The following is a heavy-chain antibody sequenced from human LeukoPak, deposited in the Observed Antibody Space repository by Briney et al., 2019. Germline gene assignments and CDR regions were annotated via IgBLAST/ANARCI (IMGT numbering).Heavy chain of an antibody. CDR1: GYTFTGYY. CDR2: INPNSGGT. V-gene: IGHV1-2*02. J-gene: IGHJ4*02. Sequence: ASVKVSCKASGYTFTGYYMHWVRQAPGQGLEWMGWINPNSGGTNYAQKFQGRVTMTRDTSISTAYLALTRLRSDDTAVYYCARDNGDYWFDYWGQGTLVTVSS. D-gene: IGHD4-17*01. CDR3: ARDNGDYWFDY.